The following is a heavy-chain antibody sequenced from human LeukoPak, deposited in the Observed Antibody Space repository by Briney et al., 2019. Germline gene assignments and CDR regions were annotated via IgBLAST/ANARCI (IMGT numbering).Heavy chain of an antibody. CDR3: VKDLPVLHY. CDR2: IKTDASEK. V-gene: IGHV3-7*01. J-gene: IGHJ4*02. Sequence: GGSLRLSCETSGFIFSNCWMTWVRQAPGKGLEWVANIKTDASEKYYADSVKGRFTISRDNAKMSLYLQMNSLRVEDTAVYYCVKDLPVLHYWGQGTLVTVSS. D-gene: IGHD3-16*01. CDR1: GFIFSNCW.